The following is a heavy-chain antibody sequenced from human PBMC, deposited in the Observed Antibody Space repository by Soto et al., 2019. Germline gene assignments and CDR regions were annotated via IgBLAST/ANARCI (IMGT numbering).Heavy chain of an antibody. Sequence: QVQLQESGPGLVKPSQSLSLTCPVSGASVSSGDSHWSWIRQHPGKGLEWIGSIDYSGTTHFNPSLQSRVTISIDTSTNQFSLKVSSVTAADTAVYYCAKENYGGNPFDYWGQGTLVTVSS. CDR1: GASVSSGDSH. J-gene: IGHJ4*02. CDR3: AKENYGGNPFDY. CDR2: IDYSGTT. V-gene: IGHV4-31*03. D-gene: IGHD4-17*01.